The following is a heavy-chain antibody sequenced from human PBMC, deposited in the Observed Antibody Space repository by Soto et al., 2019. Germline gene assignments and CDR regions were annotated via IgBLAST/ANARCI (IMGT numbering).Heavy chain of an antibody. Sequence: ASVKVSCKASGYTFTGYYMHWVRQAPGQGLEWMGWINPNSGGTNYAQKFQGWVTMTRDTSISTAYMELSRLRSDDTAVYYCARGSIVATKTTVVTGNGDYYYGMDVWGQGTTVTVS. CDR3: ARGSIVATKTTVVTGNGDYYYGMDV. D-gene: IGHD5-12*01. CDR1: GYTFTGYY. J-gene: IGHJ6*02. CDR2: INPNSGGT. V-gene: IGHV1-2*04.